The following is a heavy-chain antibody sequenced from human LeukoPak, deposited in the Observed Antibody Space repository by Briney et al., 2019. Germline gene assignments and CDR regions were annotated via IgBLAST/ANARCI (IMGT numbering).Heavy chain of an antibody. Sequence: VASVKVSCKASGYTFTGYYMHWVRQAPGQGLEWMGWINPNSGGTNYAQKFQGRVTMTRDTSISTAYMELSRLRSDDTAVYYLAEGERGEDEYYDSSSYYYHNWFGPWGQGTLVTVSS. CDR3: AEGERGEDEYYDSSSYYYHNWFGP. J-gene: IGHJ5*02. CDR2: INPNSGGT. CDR1: GYTFTGYY. D-gene: IGHD3-22*01. V-gene: IGHV1-2*02.